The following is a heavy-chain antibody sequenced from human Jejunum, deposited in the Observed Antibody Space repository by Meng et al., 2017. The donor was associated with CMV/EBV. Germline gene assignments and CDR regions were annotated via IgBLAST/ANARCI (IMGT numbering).Heavy chain of an antibody. CDR1: FHFSRYG. J-gene: IGHJ3*02. Sequence: FHFSRYGMHWVRQAPGKGLEWMAIISYDGSNTYYADSVKGRFTISRDNSKNTLYLQMNSLRAEDTAVYYCARRSCSGAGTGCAFNIWGQGTMVTVSS. CDR3: ARRSCSGAGTGCAFNI. D-gene: IGHD2-15*01. CDR2: ISYDGSNT. V-gene: IGHV3-30*03.